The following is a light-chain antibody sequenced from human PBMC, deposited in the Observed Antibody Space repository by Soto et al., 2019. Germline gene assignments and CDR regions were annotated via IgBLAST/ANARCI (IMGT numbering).Light chain of an antibody. CDR3: SSYTSSSTYV. V-gene: IGLV2-14*01. Sequence: CARPQPASGSGSPGEAITLSCPGTSSDVGGYNYVSWYQQHPGKAPKLMIYDVSNRPSGVSNRFSGSESGNTASLTISGLQAEDEDDYYCSSYTSSSTYVFGTGTKVTVL. CDR2: DVS. CDR1: SSDVGGYNY. J-gene: IGLJ1*01.